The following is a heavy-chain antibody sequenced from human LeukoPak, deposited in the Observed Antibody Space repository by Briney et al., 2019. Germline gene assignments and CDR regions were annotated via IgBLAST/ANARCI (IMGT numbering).Heavy chain of an antibody. CDR3: ARPTWTNYMDV. D-gene: IGHD3/OR15-3a*01. J-gene: IGHJ6*03. V-gene: IGHV3-48*04. CDR2: ISRSGSTI. CDR1: GFTFSSYG. Sequence: GGTLRLSCAASGFTFSSYGMSWVRQAPGKGLEWVSYISRSGSTIFYADSVKGRFTISRDNAKNSVSLQMNSLRAEDTAVYFCARPTWTNYMDVWGKGTAVTISS.